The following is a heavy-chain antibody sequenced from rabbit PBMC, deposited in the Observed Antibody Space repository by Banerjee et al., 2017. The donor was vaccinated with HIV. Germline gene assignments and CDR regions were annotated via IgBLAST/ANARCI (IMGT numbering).Heavy chain of an antibody. J-gene: IGHJ6*01. CDR1: GFTISGSYW. CDR2: IYTGSGGIT. V-gene: IGHV1S40*01. CDR3: ARGPGTSYDL. D-gene: IGHD3-1*01. Sequence: QSLEESGGDLVKPGASLTLTCTASGFTISGSYWISWVRQAPGKGLEWIGCIYTGSGGITYYATWAKGRFTISKTSSTTVTLQMISLTAADTATYFCARGPGTSYDLWGQGTLVTVS.